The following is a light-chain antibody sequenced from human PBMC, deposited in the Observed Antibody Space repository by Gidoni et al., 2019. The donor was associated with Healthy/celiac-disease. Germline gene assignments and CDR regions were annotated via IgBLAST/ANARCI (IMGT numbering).Light chain of an antibody. V-gene: IGKV3-15*01. CDR3: QQYNNWPSALT. J-gene: IGKJ4*01. Sequence: EIVMTQSPATLSVSPGERATLSCRASQCVSSNLAWYQQKPGQAPRLIIYGASPRATGIPARFSGSGSGTEFTLTISSLQSEDFAVYYCQQYNNWPSALTFGGGTKVEIK. CDR1: QCVSSN. CDR2: GAS.